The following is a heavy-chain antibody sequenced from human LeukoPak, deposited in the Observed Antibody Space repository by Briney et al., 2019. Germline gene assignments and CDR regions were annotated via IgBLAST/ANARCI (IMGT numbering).Heavy chain of an antibody. J-gene: IGHJ4*02. CDR2: INHSGST. V-gene: IGHV4-34*01. D-gene: IGHD2-2*01. CDR1: GGSFSGYY. CDR3: ARSYQGAH. Sequence: SETLSLTCAVYGGSFSGYYWSWIRQPPEKGLEWIGEINHSGSTNYNPPLKSRVSISVDTSKNQFSLMLSSVTAADTAVYYCARSYQGAHWGQGTLFTVSS.